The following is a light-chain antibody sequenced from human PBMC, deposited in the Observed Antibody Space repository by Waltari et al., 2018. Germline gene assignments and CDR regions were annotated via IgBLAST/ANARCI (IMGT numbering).Light chain of an antibody. V-gene: IGLV4-69*01. CDR3: ETGGHGTWV. CDR1: SGHSSNI. CDR2: VNSDGSH. J-gene: IGLJ3*02. Sequence: QLVLTQSPSASASLGASVKLTCTLSSGHSSNIIAWHQQQPEKGPRYLMTVNSDGSHSKGDDIPDRFSGSSSGDERYLTIASLQSEDEADYYCETGGHGTWVFGGGTKLTVL.